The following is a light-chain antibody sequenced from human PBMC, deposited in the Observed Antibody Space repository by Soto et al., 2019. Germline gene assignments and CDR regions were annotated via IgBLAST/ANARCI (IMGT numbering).Light chain of an antibody. CDR1: TGAVTSGHY. Sequence: QAVVTQEPSLTVSPGGTITLTCGSSTGAVTSGHYPYWFQQKPGQAPRTLIYDTSNRHSWTPARFSGSLLGGKAALTLSGAQPEDEAEYYCLIAYSGARHYVFGYGTKVTV. CDR2: DTS. V-gene: IGLV7-46*01. CDR3: LIAYSGARHYV. J-gene: IGLJ1*01.